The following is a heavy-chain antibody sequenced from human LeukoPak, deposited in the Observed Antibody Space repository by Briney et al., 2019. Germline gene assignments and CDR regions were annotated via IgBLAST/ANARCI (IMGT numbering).Heavy chain of an antibody. D-gene: IGHD2-21*01. Sequence: GGSLRLSCAASGFTFSSYAMNWVRQAPGKGLEWVSTISGGAGITYYAYYIDSVKGRFTISRDNSKNTLYLQLNSLRAEDTAVYYCTKSSGPVVFYYFDYWGQGTLVTVSS. J-gene: IGHJ4*02. V-gene: IGHV3-23*01. CDR2: ISGGAGIT. CDR1: GFTFSSYA. CDR3: TKSSGPVVFYYFDY.